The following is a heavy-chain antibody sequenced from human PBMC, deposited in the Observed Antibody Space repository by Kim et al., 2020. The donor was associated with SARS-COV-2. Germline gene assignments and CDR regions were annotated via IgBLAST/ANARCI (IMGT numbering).Heavy chain of an antibody. CDR3: ARRTEKAAFDI. CDR1: GDSVSNSNTD. CDR2: AYYRSQWVI. Sequence: SQTLSLSCAISGDSVSNSNTDWNWIRQSPSRGLEWLGRAYYRSQWVIDYTASVKSRIFISPDTSKNQVSLSLSSVTPEDTAIYYCARRTEKAAFDIWGQGTLVTVSS. D-gene: IGHD1-1*01. V-gene: IGHV6-1*01. J-gene: IGHJ3*02.